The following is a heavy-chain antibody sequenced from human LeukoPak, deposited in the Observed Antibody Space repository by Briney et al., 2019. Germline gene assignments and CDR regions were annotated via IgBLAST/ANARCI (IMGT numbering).Heavy chain of an antibody. V-gene: IGHV1-46*01. D-gene: IGHD6-6*01. CDR2: INPSGGST. Sequence: ASVKVSCKASGYTFTSYGISWVRQAPGQGLEWMGVINPSGGSTTYAQKFRGRVTMTRDTSTSTVYMEVSSLRSQDRAVYYCARGGSSSEFDYWGQGTLVTVSS. CDR3: ARGGSSSEFDY. CDR1: GYTFTSYG. J-gene: IGHJ4*02.